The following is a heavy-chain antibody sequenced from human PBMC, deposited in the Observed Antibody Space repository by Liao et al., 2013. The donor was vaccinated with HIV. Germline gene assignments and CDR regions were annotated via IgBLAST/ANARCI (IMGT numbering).Heavy chain of an antibody. CDR1: GGSFSDYY. J-gene: IGHJ4*02. Sequence: QVQLQQWGAGLLKSSETLSLTCAVYGGSFSDYYWTWIRQSPGKGLEWIGEINHSGNTNCDPSLKSRVTMSVDISKNQFSLNLTSVTAADTAVYYCARGDSSDYFQTFDFWGQGMSVTVSS. CDR2: INHSGNT. CDR3: ARGDSSDYFQTFDF. V-gene: IGHV4-34*01. D-gene: IGHD3-22*01.